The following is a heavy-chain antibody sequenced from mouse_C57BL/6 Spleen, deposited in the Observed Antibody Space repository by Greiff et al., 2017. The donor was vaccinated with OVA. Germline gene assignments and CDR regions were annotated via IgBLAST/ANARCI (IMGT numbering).Heavy chain of an antibody. J-gene: IGHJ1*03. CDR3: AMDTIYYGSSYWYFDV. CDR1: GYSITSGYY. Sequence: EVQLVESGPGLVKPSPSLSLTCSVTGYSITSGYYWNWIRQFPGNKLEWMGYISYDGSNNYNPSLKNRISITRDTSKNQFFLKLNSVTTEDTATYYCAMDTIYYGSSYWYFDVWGTGTTVTVSS. CDR2: ISYDGSN. V-gene: IGHV3-6*01. D-gene: IGHD1-1*01.